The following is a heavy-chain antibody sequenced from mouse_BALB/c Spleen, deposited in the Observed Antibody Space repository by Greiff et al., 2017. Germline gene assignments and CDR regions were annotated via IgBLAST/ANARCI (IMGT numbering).Heavy chain of an antibody. CDR3: ARSPYGNYGGAWFAY. CDR2: INPGSGGT. Sequence: VQLQQSGAELVRPGTSVKVSCKASGYAFTNYLIEWVKQRPGQGLEWIGVINPGSGGTNYNEKFKGKATLTADKSSSTAYMQLSSLTSDDSAVYFCARSPYGNYGGAWFAYWGQGTLVTVSA. V-gene: IGHV1-54*01. D-gene: IGHD2-1*01. J-gene: IGHJ3*01. CDR1: GYAFTNYL.